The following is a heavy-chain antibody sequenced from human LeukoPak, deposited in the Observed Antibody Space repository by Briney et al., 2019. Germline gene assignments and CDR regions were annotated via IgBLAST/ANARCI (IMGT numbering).Heavy chain of an antibody. D-gene: IGHD2-15*01. Sequence: GGSLRLSCAASGFSFNDAWMSWVRLAPGKGMEWDGRIKRKTDGGTTDYAAPVKGRFTISRDDSKTSLYLQMNNLKTEDTAVYYCTTDTRRVVVPKWGQGTLVTVSS. V-gene: IGHV3-15*01. J-gene: IGHJ4*02. CDR2: IKRKTDGGTT. CDR1: GFSFNDAW. CDR3: TTDTRRVVVPK.